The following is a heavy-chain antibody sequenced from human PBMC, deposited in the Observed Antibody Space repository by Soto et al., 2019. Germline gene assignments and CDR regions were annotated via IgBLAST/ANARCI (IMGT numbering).Heavy chain of an antibody. CDR2: ISSSSSYI. D-gene: IGHD3-3*01. Sequence: GALRLPGVHSGLSLGSYSMNWVRQAPGKGLEGVSSISSSSSYIYYADSVKGRFTISRDNAKNSLYLQMNSLRAEDTAVYYCAPRPEDDFWRGYYAGVGYYGMDVWGRGTTVTVSS. V-gene: IGHV3-21*01. CDR1: GLSLGSYS. CDR3: APRPEDDFWRGYYAGVGYYGMDV. J-gene: IGHJ6*02.